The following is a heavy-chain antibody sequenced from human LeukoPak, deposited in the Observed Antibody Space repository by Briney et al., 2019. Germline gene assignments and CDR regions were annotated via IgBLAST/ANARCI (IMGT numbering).Heavy chain of an antibody. CDR2: INHSGST. CDR1: GGSFSGYY. J-gene: IGHJ4*02. Sequence: SETLTLTCAVYGGSFSGYYWSWIRQPPGKGLEWIGEINHSGSTNYNPSLKSRVTISVDTSKNQFSLKLNSVTAADTAVYFCARRAYSAAYWKHFDYWGQGTLVTVSS. CDR3: ARRAYSAAYWKHFDY. D-gene: IGHD1-1*01. V-gene: IGHV4-34*01.